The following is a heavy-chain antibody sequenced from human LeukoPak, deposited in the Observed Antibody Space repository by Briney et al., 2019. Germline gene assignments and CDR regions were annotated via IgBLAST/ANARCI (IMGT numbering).Heavy chain of an antibody. V-gene: IGHV3-30*18. J-gene: IGHJ4*02. CDR3: AKTRPLDSSSWSHGDY. Sequence: PGGSLRLSCAASVFTFSSNGMHWVRQAPGKGLEWVAVISYDGSNKYYADPVKGRFTISRDNSKNTLYLQMNSLRAEDTAVYYCAKTRPLDSSSWSHGDYWGQGTLVTVSS. CDR1: VFTFSSNG. D-gene: IGHD6-13*01. CDR2: ISYDGSNK.